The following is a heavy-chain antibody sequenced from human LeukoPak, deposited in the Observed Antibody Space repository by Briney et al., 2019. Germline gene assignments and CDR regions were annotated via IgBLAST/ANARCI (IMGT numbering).Heavy chain of an antibody. CDR1: GYTFTSYG. CDR3: ARDLATAVTTRPDY. CDR2: ISAYNGNT. V-gene: IGHV1-18*01. J-gene: IGHJ4*02. D-gene: IGHD4-11*01. Sequence: ASVKVSCKASGYTFTSYGISWVRQAPGQGLEWMGWISAYNGNTNYAQKLQGRVTMTTDTSTSTAYMELRSLRSDDTAVYYCARDLATAVTTRPDYWGQGTLVTVSS.